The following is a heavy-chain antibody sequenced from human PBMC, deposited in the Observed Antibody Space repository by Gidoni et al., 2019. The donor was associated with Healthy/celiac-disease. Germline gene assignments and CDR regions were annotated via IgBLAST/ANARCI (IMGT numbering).Heavy chain of an antibody. CDR1: GFTFDDYA. D-gene: IGHD6-19*01. V-gene: IGHV3-9*01. J-gene: IGHJ4*02. CDR2: ISWNSGSI. Sequence: EVQLVESGGGLVQPGRSLRLSCAAVGFTFDDYAMHWVRQAPGKGLEWVSGISWNSGSIGYADSVKGRFTISRDNAKNSLYLQMNSLRAEDTALYYCAKGAVAGWTWGDFDYWGQGTLVTVSS. CDR3: AKGAVAGWTWGDFDY.